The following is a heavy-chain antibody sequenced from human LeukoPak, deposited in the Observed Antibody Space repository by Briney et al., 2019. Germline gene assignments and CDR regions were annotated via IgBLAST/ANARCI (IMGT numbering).Heavy chain of an antibody. J-gene: IGHJ2*01. CDR3: ARKGWYSDL. CDR2: ISISSGII. Sequence: GGSLRLSCAASGFTFSSYSMNWVRQAPGKGLEWVSYISISSGIIYYADSVKGRFTISRDNAKNSLYLQMNSLRAEDTAVYYCARKGWYSDLWGRGTLVSVSS. CDR1: GFTFSSYS. V-gene: IGHV3-48*01.